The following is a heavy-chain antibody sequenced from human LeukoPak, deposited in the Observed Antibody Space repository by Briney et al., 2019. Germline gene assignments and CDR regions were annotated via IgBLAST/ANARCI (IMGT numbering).Heavy chain of an antibody. CDR3: ARITQTGIAVAGTRFVYYYYYYMDV. V-gene: IGHV1-8*01. CDR2: MNPNSGNA. CDR1: GYTFTSYD. J-gene: IGHJ6*03. Sequence: ASVKVSCKASGYTFTSYDINWVRQATGQGLEWMGWMNPNSGNAGYARNFQGRLTITTNTSISTAYMELSSLRSEDTAVYYCARITQTGIAVAGTRFVYYYYYYMDVWGKGTTVTVSS. D-gene: IGHD6-19*01.